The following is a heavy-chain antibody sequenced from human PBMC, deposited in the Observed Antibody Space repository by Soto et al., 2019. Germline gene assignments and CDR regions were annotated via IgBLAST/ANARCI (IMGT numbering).Heavy chain of an antibody. CDR2: INPNSGAT. CDR1: EYTFTGYY. J-gene: IGHJ6*02. D-gene: IGHD6-13*01. V-gene: IGHV1-2*02. Sequence: QVQLVQSGAEVKKPGASVKVSCKASEYTFTGYYLHWVRQAPGQGLEWMGWINPNSGATTYAQKFQGRVTMTSATSISTAYMELIRLRSADTAVYYCALELIPPRMYSTSAALIYYFGMDVWGQGTTVTVSS. CDR3: ALELIPPRMYSTSAALIYYFGMDV.